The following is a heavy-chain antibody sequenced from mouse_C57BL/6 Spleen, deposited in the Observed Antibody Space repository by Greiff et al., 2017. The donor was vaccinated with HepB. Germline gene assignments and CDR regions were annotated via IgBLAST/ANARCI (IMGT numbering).Heavy chain of an antibody. J-gene: IGHJ4*01. CDR2: IDPNSGGT. V-gene: IGHV1-72*01. CDR1: GYTFTSYW. CDR3: ARWHYSNPYAMDY. D-gene: IGHD2-5*01. Sequence: QVQLKQPGAELVKPGASVKLSCKASGYTFTSYWMHWVKQRPGRGLEWIGRIDPNSGGTKYNEKFKSKAILTVDKPSSTAYMQLSSLTSEDSAVYYCARWHYSNPYAMDYWGQGTSVTVSS.